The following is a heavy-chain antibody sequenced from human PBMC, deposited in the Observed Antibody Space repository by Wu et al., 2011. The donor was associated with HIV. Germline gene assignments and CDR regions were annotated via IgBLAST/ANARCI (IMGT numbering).Heavy chain of an antibody. Sequence: EVQLEQSGAEVKKPGTTVKISCKVSGYTFTDYYIHWVLQAPGKGLEWLGLIDPEYDETVYAEHLKGRVTLTADTSTDTAYMEMGRLTPDDTAVYFCAREKLGGVIIQPPDYWGQGTLITVSS. D-gene: IGHD3-10*01. CDR2: IDPEYDET. CDR1: GYTFTDYY. V-gene: IGHV1-69-2*01. J-gene: IGHJ4*02. CDR3: AREKLGGVIIQPPDY.